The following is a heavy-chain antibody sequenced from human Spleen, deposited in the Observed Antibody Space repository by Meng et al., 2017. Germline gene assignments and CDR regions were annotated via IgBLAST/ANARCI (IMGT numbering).Heavy chain of an antibody. CDR3: AHNNWNDVDYDH. CDR2: IYWDDDK. V-gene: IGHV2-5*02. Sequence: QITLKESGPTLVNPTQTLTLTCTFSGFSLSTTGVGVGWIRQPPGKALEWLALIYWDDDKRYRPSLKSRLTITKDTSKNQVVLTMTNLDPVDTATYFCAHNNWNDVDYDHWGQGILVTVSS. D-gene: IGHD1-20*01. CDR1: GFSLSTTGVG. J-gene: IGHJ4*02.